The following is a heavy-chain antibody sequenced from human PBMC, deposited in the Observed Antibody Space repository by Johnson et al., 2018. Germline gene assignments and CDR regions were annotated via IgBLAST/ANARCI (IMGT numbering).Heavy chain of an antibody. Sequence: VQLVESGGGLVQPGGSLRLSCVASGFIFSSHWMSWLRQAPGKGLEWVANIHQDGSEKYYVDSVKGRFTISRDNAKKSLSLQMNSLRAEDTAVYYGERGYDDYLSNDAFDIWGQGTMVTVSS. CDR3: ERGYDDYLSNDAFDI. V-gene: IGHV3-7*04. CDR2: IHQDGSEK. J-gene: IGHJ3*02. CDR1: GFIFSSHW. D-gene: IGHD4-17*01.